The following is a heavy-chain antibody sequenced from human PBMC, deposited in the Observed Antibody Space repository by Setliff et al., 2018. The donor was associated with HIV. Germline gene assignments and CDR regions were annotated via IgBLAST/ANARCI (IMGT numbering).Heavy chain of an antibody. V-gene: IGHV4-38-2*02. J-gene: IGHJ4*02. Sequence: SETLSLTCTVSGSFINSDYWGWIRQPPGKGLEWIGSIYHSATTYYNPSLWGRVTISIDTSKNQFSLKLSSVTAADTAIYYCARRIYGNNPYFDYWSQGTLVTVS. CDR3: ARRIYGNNPYFDY. CDR2: IYHSATT. D-gene: IGHD4-17*01. CDR1: GSFINSDY.